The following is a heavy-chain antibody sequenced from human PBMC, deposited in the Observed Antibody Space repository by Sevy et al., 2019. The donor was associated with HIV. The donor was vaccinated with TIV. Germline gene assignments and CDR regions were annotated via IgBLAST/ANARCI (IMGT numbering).Heavy chain of an antibody. J-gene: IGHJ4*02. CDR2: IKQDESER. V-gene: IGHV3-7*01. CDR1: GFSFSNYW. Sequence: GESLKISCAASGFSFSNYWMHWVRQAPGKGLEWVANIKQDESERYYVASVMGRFTISRDNAKNSVYLEMNSLRPDDTAIYYCAKGNSGSFDYWGQGTLVTVSS. D-gene: IGHD3-10*01. CDR3: AKGNSGSFDY.